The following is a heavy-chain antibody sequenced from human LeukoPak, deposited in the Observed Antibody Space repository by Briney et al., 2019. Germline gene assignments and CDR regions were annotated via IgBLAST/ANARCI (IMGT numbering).Heavy chain of an antibody. CDR1: GFTFSSYA. Sequence: GGSLRLSCAASGFTFSSYAMHWVRQAPGKGLEWVSAISGSGGSTYYADSVKGRFTISRDNSKNTLYLQMNSLRAEDTAVYYCAKGGQDCSSTSCYPVWGQGTTVTVSS. D-gene: IGHD2-2*01. V-gene: IGHV3-23*01. CDR2: ISGSGGST. J-gene: IGHJ6*02. CDR3: AKGGQDCSSTSCYPV.